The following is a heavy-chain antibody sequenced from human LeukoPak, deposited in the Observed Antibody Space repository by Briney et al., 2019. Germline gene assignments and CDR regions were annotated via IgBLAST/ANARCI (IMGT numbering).Heavy chain of an antibody. J-gene: IGHJ4*02. D-gene: IGHD3-22*01. CDR2: IYYSGST. V-gene: IGHV4-59*01. CDR1: GGSISNYY. CDR3: AREDSSGYLGY. Sequence: PSETLPLTCTVSGGSISNYYWNWIRQPPGKGLEWIGYIYYSGSTNYNPSLKSRVTISVDTSKNQFSLKLTSLTAADTAVYYCAREDSSGYLGYWGQGTLVTVSS.